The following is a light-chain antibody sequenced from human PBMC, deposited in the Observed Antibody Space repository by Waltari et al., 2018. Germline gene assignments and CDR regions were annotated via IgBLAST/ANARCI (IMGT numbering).Light chain of an antibody. J-gene: IGLJ3*02. Sequence: SALTQPASVSGSLGQSITISCTGTSSDIGFYNYVSWYQQHPGKAPKLIIYDVLKWPSGVSSRFSGSKSGNTASLTISGLQAEDEADYYCNSYTGYYTWVFGGGTKLTVL. CDR2: DVL. CDR3: NSYTGYYTWV. CDR1: SSDIGFYNY. V-gene: IGLV2-14*01.